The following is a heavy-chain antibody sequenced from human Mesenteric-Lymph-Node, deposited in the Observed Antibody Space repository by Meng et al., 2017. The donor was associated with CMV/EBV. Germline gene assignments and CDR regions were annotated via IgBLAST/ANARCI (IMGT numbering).Heavy chain of an antibody. Sequence: SSVSVASIRGGDRSWSWIRRHPGKGLEWIGYIYYSVRTYYIPSLESRVTISADTSKNQFSLRLASVTAADTAVYYCASYSSTSSFDKRGQGTLVTVSS. CDR2: IYYSVRT. J-gene: IGHJ4*02. D-gene: IGHD6-6*01. CDR1: VASIRGGDRS. CDR3: ASYSSTSSFDK. V-gene: IGHV4-31*03.